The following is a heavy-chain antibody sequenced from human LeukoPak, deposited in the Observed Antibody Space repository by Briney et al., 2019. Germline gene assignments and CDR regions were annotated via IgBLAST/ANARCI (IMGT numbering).Heavy chain of an antibody. V-gene: IGHV3-23*01. CDR3: AKADYDTSGYQYFQH. CDR2: ISGSGDIA. Sequence: GGSLRLSCAASGFTFSSYSMNWVRQAPGKGLEWVSAISGSGDIAFYTDSVKGRFTISRDNSKNTLYLQMNSLRAEDTAVYYCAKADYDTSGYQYFQHWGRGTLVTVSS. D-gene: IGHD3-22*01. J-gene: IGHJ1*01. CDR1: GFTFSSYS.